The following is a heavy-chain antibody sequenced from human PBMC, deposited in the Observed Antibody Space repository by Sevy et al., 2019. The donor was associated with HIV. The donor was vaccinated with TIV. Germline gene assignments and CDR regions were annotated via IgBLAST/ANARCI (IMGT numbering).Heavy chain of an antibody. CDR2: ISYDGSNK. CDR3: AKDRDRYTSPIDY. J-gene: IGHJ4*02. CDR1: GFTFSSYG. Sequence: GGSLRLSCAASGFTFSSYGMHWVRQAPGKGLEWVAVISYDGSNKYYADSVKGRFTISRDNSKNTLYLQMNSLRAEDTAVYYCAKDRDRYTSPIDYWGQGTLVTVSS. V-gene: IGHV3-30*18. D-gene: IGHD5-18*01.